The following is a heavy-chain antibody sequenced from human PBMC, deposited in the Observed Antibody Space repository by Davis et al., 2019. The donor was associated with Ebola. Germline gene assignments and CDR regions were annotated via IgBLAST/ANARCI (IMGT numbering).Heavy chain of an antibody. CDR1: GGTFSSYA. Sequence: SVKVSCKASGGTFSSYAISWVRQAPGQGLEWMGRIIPILGIANYAQKFQGRVTITADKSTSTAYMELSSLRSEDTAVYYCARDMGMVQETNWFDPWGQGTLVTVSS. V-gene: IGHV1-69*04. CDR3: ARDMGMVQETNWFDP. J-gene: IGHJ5*02. CDR2: IIPILGIA. D-gene: IGHD3-10*01.